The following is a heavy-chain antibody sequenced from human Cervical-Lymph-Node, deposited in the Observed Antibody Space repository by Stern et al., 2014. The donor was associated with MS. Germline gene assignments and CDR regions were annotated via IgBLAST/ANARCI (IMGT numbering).Heavy chain of an antibody. CDR1: GGSLKGYY. D-gene: IGHD4-23*01. V-gene: IGHV4-34*01. Sequence: QVQLQQWGAGLLKTAETLSLTCAVYGGSLKGYYWTWIRQAPGEGLEWIGEINYNGDTNYHPSLKSRVTMSLDKSKNQVSLNLTSVTAADTAMYFCARERTMTTPRATPLTRRLDPWGQGTRVIVSS. J-gene: IGHJ5*02. CDR2: INYNGDT. CDR3: ARERTMTTPRATPLTRRLDP.